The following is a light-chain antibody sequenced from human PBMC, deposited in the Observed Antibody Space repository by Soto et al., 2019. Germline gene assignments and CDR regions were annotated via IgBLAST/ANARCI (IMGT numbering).Light chain of an antibody. Sequence: QSVLTQPPSVSGAPGQRVTISCTGSSSNIGAGYDVHWYQRLPGTAPKVLIYGNNNRPSGVPDRFSGSKSATSASLAITGLQAEDEADYYCQSYDSSLSGSYVFGTGTKLTVL. V-gene: IGLV1-40*01. CDR2: GNN. J-gene: IGLJ1*01. CDR1: SSNIGAGYD. CDR3: QSYDSSLSGSYV.